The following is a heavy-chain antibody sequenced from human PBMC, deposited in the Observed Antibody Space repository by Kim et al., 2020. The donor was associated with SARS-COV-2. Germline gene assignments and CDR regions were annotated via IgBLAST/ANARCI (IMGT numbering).Heavy chain of an antibody. Sequence: SETLSLTCAVYGGSFSGYYWSWIRQPPGKGLEWIGEINHSGSTNYNPSLKSRVTISVDTSKNQFSLKLSSVTAADTAVYYCARSEEQLLPDHWGQGTLVT. J-gene: IGHJ4*02. D-gene: IGHD2-15*01. CDR3: ARSEEQLLPDH. CDR2: INHSGST. V-gene: IGHV4-34*01. CDR1: GGSFSGYY.